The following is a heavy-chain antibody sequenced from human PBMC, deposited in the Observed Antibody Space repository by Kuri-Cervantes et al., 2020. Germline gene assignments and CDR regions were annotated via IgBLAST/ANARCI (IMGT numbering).Heavy chain of an antibody. V-gene: IGHV4-61*01. Sequence: GSLRLSCTVSGGSVSSGSYYWSWIRQPPGKGLEWIGYIYYSGSTNYNPSLKSRVTISVDTSKNQFSLKLSSVTAADTAVYYCARGLYSGSYSVAFDIWGQGTMVTVSS. CDR3: ARGLYSGSYSVAFDI. CDR1: GGSVSSGSYY. CDR2: IYYSGST. J-gene: IGHJ3*02. D-gene: IGHD1-26*01.